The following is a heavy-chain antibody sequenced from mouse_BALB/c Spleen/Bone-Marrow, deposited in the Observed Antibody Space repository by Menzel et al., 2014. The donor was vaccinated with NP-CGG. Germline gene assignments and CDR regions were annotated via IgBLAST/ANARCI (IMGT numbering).Heavy chain of an antibody. CDR2: ISGGGSYT. CDR3: ARHAYYDQTEVSFVY. V-gene: IGHV5-9-2*01. CDR1: GFTFSSYG. Sequence: EVKLMESGGNLVKSGGSLKLSCAASGFTFSSYGMSWVRRTPEKRLEWVATISGGGSYTFYPDSVKGRFTISRDNAKNNLYLQLSSLRPEDTALYYCARHAYYDQTEVSFVYWGQGTLVTVSA. D-gene: IGHD2-4*01. J-gene: IGHJ3*01.